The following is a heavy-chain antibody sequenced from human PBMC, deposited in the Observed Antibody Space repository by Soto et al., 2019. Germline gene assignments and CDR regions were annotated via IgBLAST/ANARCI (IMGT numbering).Heavy chain of an antibody. Sequence: GASVKVSCKASGYTFTSYYMHWVRQAPGQGLEWMGIINPSGGSTSYAQKFQGRVTMTRDTSTSTVYMELSSLRSVDTAVYYCARVPPPYSSSWYLGPWFDPWGQGTLVTVSS. V-gene: IGHV1-46*01. J-gene: IGHJ5*02. CDR1: GYTFTSYY. CDR3: ARVPPPYSSSWYLGPWFDP. D-gene: IGHD6-13*01. CDR2: INPSGGST.